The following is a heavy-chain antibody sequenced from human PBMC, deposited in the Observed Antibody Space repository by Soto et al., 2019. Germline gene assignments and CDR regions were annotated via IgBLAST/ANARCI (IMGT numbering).Heavy chain of an antibody. V-gene: IGHV1-69*01. CDR1: GVMYSCYA. Sequence: AAKACSKEPGVMYSCYALSWVRQDPGQVLEWVGGIIPILDTANYAQKLQGRVTITVDEFTSTGYMELTSLRSEDTAVYFWARNRYYYDKNAYSQNRDYGCPGTLGTV. D-gene: IGHD3-22*01. CDR2: IIPILDTA. J-gene: IGHJ4*02. CDR3: ARNRYYYDKNAYSQNRDY.